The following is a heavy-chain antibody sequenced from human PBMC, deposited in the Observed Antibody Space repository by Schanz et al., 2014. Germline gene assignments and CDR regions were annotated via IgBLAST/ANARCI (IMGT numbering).Heavy chain of an antibody. CDR3: AGGPRGRYREY. V-gene: IGHV3-74*01. Sequence: EVQLVSPFPGLVQPGGSLRSSCAASGFTFNDSRMYWVRTPTPKGLVWVSRINTDGRSTNSADSVKGRFILSGDNARNTLHLQMDSLRNGDTAVYYCAGGPRGRYREYWGQGTLGSVSS. CDR2: INTDGRST. J-gene: IGHJ4*02. D-gene: IGHD1-26*01. CDR1: GFTFNDSR.